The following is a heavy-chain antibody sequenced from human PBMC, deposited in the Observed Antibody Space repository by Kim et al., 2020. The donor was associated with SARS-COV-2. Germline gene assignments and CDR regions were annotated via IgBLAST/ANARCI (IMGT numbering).Heavy chain of an antibody. CDR3: ARDTGRRKGIVVVPVATEYAFDI. J-gene: IGHJ3*02. CDR2: ISSSSSYI. Sequence: GGSLRLSCAASGFTFSSYSMNWVRQAPGKGLEWVSSISSSSSYIYYADSVKGRFTISRDNAKNSLYLQMNSLRAEDTAVYYCARDTGRRKGIVVVPVATEYAFDIWGQGTMVTVSS. V-gene: IGHV3-21*01. D-gene: IGHD2-2*01. CDR1: GFTFSSYS.